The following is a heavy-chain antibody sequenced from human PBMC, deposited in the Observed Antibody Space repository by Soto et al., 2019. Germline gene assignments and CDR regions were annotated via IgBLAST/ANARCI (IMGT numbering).Heavy chain of an antibody. D-gene: IGHD3-22*01. CDR3: ASNQDFYDSSGYYY. V-gene: IGHV4-4*02. Sequence: SETLSLTCAVSGGSISSSNWWSWVRQPPGKGLEWIGEIYHSGSTNYNPSLKSRVTISMDKSKNQFSLKLNSVTAADTAVYYCASNQDFYDSSGYYYWGQGTLVTVSS. J-gene: IGHJ4*02. CDR1: GGSISSSNW. CDR2: IYHSGST.